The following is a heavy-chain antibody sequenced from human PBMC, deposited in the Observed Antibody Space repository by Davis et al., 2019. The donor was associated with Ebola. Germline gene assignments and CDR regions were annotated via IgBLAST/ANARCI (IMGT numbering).Heavy chain of an antibody. CDR2: ISAYNGNT. V-gene: IGHV1-18*01. Sequence: AASVKVSCKASGNTISTYTIDWVRQAPGQGLEWMGWISAYNGNTNYAQKLQGRVTMTTDTSTSTAYMELRSLRSDDTAVYYCATGWGELLGDYWGQGTLVTVSS. D-gene: IGHD1-26*01. J-gene: IGHJ4*02. CDR3: ATGWGELLGDY. CDR1: GNTISTYT.